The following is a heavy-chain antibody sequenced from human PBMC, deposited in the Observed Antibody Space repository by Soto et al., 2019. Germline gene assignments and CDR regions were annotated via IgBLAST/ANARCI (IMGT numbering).Heavy chain of an antibody. J-gene: IGHJ4*02. Sequence: GGSLRLSCAASGFTFSSYAMHWVRQAPGKGLEWVAVISYDGGNKYYADSVKGRFTISRDNSKNTLYLQMNSLRAEDTAVYYCAREGFGVPAASFDYWGQGTLVTVSS. D-gene: IGHD2-2*01. CDR2: ISYDGGNK. CDR1: GFTFSSYA. CDR3: AREGFGVPAASFDY. V-gene: IGHV3-30-3*01.